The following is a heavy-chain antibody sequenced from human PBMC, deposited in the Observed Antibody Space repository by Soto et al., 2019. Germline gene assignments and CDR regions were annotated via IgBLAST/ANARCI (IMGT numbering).Heavy chain of an antibody. J-gene: IGHJ4*02. CDR1: GGSISSYY. V-gene: IGHV4-59*01. Sequence: SETLSLTCTVSGGSISSYYWSWIRQPPGKGLEWIGYIYYSGSTNYNPSLKSRVTISVDTSKNQFSLKLSSVTAADTAVYYCARARDVVVAARFDYWGQGTLVTVSS. CDR3: ARARDVVVAARFDY. CDR2: IYYSGST. D-gene: IGHD2-15*01.